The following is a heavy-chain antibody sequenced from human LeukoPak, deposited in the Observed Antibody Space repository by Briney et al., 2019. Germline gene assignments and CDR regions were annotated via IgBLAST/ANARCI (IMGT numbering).Heavy chain of an antibody. CDR1: GGSISSYY. V-gene: IGHV4-59*08. J-gene: IGHJ5*02. CDR3: ARREGGSGSYYPFDP. CDR2: IYYSGST. Sequence: SETLSLTCTVSGGSISSYYWSWIRQPPGKGLEWIGYIYYSGSTNHNPSLKSRVTISVDTSKNQFSLKLSSVTAADTAVYYCARREGGSGSYYPFDPWGQGTLVTVSS. D-gene: IGHD3-10*01.